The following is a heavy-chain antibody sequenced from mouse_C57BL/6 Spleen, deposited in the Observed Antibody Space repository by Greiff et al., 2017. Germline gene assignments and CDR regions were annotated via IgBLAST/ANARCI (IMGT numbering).Heavy chain of an antibody. CDR3: ARITTIGETFDY. Sequence: VQRVESGAELVKPGASVTISCKASGYAFSSYWLNWVKQRPGKGLEWIGQIYPGDGDSNYPGKFKGKATITADKSSRTAYMQLSSLTSEDSAVYFYARITTIGETFDYWGQGTTLTVSS. D-gene: IGHD1-1*01. CDR2: IYPGDGDS. V-gene: IGHV1-80*01. CDR1: GYAFSSYW. J-gene: IGHJ2*01.